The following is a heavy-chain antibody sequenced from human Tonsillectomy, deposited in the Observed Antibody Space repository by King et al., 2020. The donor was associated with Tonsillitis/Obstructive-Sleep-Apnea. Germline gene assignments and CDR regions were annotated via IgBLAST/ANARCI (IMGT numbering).Heavy chain of an antibody. CDR3: ARAQTYYDILTCYYYNWFDP. Sequence: QLVQSGAEVKKPGSSVKVSCKASGGTFSSYAISWVRQAPGQGLEWMGVIIPIFVTANYAQKFQGRVTITADESTSTAYMELSSLRSEDTAVYYCARAQTYYDILTCYYYNWFDPWGQGTLVTVSS. V-gene: IGHV1-69*01. CDR2: IIPIFVTA. J-gene: IGHJ5*02. CDR1: GGTFSSYA. D-gene: IGHD3-9*01.